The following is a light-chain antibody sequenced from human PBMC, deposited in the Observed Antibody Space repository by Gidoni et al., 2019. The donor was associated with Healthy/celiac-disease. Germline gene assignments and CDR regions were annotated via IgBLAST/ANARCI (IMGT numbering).Light chain of an antibody. J-gene: IGLJ1*01. V-gene: IGLV3-1*01. CDR3: QAWDSSTGV. Sequence: SYSLTQTPSVSVSPGQTASITGSGDKLGDTYACWYQQKPGQSPVLVIYQDSKRPSGIPERFSGSNSGNTATLTISGTQAMDEADYYCQAWDSSTGVFGTGTKVTVL. CDR1: KLGDTY. CDR2: QDS.